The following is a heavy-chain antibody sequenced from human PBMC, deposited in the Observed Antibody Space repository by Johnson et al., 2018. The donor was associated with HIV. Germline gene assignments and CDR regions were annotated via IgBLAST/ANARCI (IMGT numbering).Heavy chain of an antibody. Sequence: VQLVESGGGLVQPGGSLRLSCAASGFTFSSYAMSWVRQAPGKGLEWVSAISGSGGSSYYADSVKGRFTISRDNAKNSLYLQMNSLRAEDTALYYCAKDSKWLRSEGVGAFDIWGQGTMVTVSS. V-gene: IGHV3-23*04. CDR1: GFTFSSYA. D-gene: IGHD5-12*01. J-gene: IGHJ3*02. CDR3: AKDSKWLRSEGVGAFDI. CDR2: ISGSGGSS.